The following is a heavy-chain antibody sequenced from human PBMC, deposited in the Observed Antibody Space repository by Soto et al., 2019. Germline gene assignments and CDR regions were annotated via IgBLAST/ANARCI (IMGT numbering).Heavy chain of an antibody. V-gene: IGHV4-34*01. CDR2: INHSGST. J-gene: IGHJ4*02. D-gene: IGHD6-19*01. Sequence: SETLSLTCAVYGGSFSGYYWSWIRQPPGKGLEWIGEINHSGSTNYNPSLKSRVTISVDTSKNQFSLKLSSVTAADTAVYYCARGIRAVANFDSWGQGTLVTVSS. CDR3: ARGIRAVANFDS. CDR1: GGSFSGYY.